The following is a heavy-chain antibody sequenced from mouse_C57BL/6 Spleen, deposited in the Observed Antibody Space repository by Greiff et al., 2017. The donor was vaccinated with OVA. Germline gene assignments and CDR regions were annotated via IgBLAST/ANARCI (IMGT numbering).Heavy chain of an antibody. D-gene: IGHD2-4*01. CDR2: IYPGDGDT. V-gene: IGHV1-80*01. CDR3: ARSRNDYEDAMDY. J-gene: IGHJ4*01. Sequence: VKLQQSGAELVKPGASVKISCKASGYAFSSYWMNWVKQRPGKGLEWIGQIYPGDGDTNYNGKFKGKATLTADKSSSTAYMQLSSLTSEDSAVYFCARSRNDYEDAMDYWGQGTSVTVSS. CDR1: GYAFSSYW.